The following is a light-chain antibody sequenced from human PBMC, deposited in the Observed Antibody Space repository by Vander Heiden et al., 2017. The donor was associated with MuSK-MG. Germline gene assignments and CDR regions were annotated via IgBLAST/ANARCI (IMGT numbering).Light chain of an antibody. CDR1: QSSSSY. J-gene: IGKJ2*01. V-gene: IGKV1-39*01. CDR3: QQRYSRPFT. CDR2: AAS. Sequence: DIQMTRSPSSLSASVGDRVTITCRASQSSSSYLNWYQQKPGKAPKLLIYAASRLQSGVPSRFSGSGSGTVFTLTISRRQPEDFATYYCQQRYSRPFTFGQGTKVEIK.